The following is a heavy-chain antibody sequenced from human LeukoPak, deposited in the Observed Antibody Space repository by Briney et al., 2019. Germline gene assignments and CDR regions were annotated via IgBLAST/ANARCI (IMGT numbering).Heavy chain of an antibody. V-gene: IGHV3-30*18. CDR3: AKDRGYGDAEGYGMDA. D-gene: IGHD4-17*01. Sequence: GRSLRLSCAASGFTFSSYGMHWVRQAPGKGLEWVAVISYDGSNKYYADSVKGRFTISRDNSKNTLYLQMNSLRAEDTAVYYCAKDRGYGDAEGYGMDAWGQGTTVTVSS. CDR1: GFTFSSYG. J-gene: IGHJ6*02. CDR2: ISYDGSNK.